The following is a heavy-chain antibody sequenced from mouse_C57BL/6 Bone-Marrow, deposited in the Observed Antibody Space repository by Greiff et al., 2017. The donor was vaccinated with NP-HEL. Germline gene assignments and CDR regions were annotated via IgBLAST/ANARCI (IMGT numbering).Heavy chain of an antibody. CDR3: ARSGHYYGSSPFAY. CDR2: IYPRDGST. CDR1: GYTFTSYD. V-gene: IGHV1-85*01. J-gene: IGHJ3*01. D-gene: IGHD1-1*01. Sequence: VKLMESGPELVKPGASVKLSCKASGYTFTSYDINWVKQRPGQGLEWIGWIYPRDGSTKYNEKFKGKATLTVDTSSSTAYMELHSLTSEDSAVYFCARSGHYYGSSPFAYWGQGTLVTVSA.